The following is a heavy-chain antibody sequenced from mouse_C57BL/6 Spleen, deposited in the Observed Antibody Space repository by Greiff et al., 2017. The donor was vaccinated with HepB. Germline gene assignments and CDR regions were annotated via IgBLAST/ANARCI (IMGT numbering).Heavy chain of an antibody. CDR3: ARSGSSYPYWYFDV. J-gene: IGHJ1*03. CDR1: GYTFTSYW. CDR2: IYPGSGST. V-gene: IGHV1-55*01. Sequence: QVQLQQPGAELVKPGASVKMSCKASGYTFTSYWITWVKQRPGQGLEWIGDIYPGSGSTNYNEKFKSKATLTVDTSSSTAYMQFSSLTSEDSAIYYCARSGSSYPYWYFDVWGTGTTVTVSS. D-gene: IGHD1-1*01.